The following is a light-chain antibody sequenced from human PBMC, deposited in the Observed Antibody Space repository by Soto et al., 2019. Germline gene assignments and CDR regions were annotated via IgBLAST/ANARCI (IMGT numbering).Light chain of an antibody. V-gene: IGKV3D-15*01. CDR3: QQYNNWPLLT. CDR2: GAF. Sequence: EVVMTQSPATLSVSPGERATLSCRASQSVSTSLAWYQHKPGQAPRLLIFGAFARATGIPARFNGGGSGTEFTLTISSLQSEDFAVYYCQQYNNWPLLTFGGGTKVEIK. CDR1: QSVSTS. J-gene: IGKJ4*01.